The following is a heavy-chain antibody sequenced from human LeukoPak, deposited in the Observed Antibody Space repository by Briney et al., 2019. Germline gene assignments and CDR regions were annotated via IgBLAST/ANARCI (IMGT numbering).Heavy chain of an antibody. V-gene: IGHV1-2*02. CDR2: INPNSGGT. J-gene: IGHJ6*02. CDR3: ARYGMDV. Sequence: ASVRVSFKASGYTFTVYYMHWVRQAPGQGLEWMGWINPNSGGTNYTQKFQGRVTMTRDTSISTAYMELSRLRSDDTAVYYCARYGMDVWGQGTTVTVSS. CDR1: GYTFTVYY.